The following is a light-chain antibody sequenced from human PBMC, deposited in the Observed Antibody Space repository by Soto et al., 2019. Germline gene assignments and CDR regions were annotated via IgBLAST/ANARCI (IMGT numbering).Light chain of an antibody. CDR1: SSDVGGYNY. CDR2: DVS. J-gene: IGLJ1*01. V-gene: IGLV2-14*03. CDR3: SSYTTSNTRQIV. Sequence: SALTQPASVSGSPGQSITISCTGTSSDVGGYNYVSWYQHHPGKAPKLLIYDVSNRPSGISNRSSGSKSDNTASLTISGLQPEDEADYYCSSYTTSNTRQIVFGTGTKVTVL.